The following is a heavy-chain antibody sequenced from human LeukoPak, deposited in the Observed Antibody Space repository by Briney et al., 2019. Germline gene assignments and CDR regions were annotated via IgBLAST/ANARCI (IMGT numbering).Heavy chain of an antibody. CDR2: IYYSGST. V-gene: IGHV4-59*12. Sequence: SETLSLTCTVSGGSISSYYWSWIRQPPGKGLEWIGSIYYSGSTYYNPSLKSRVTISVDTSKNQFSLKLSSVTAADTAVYYCARGAYSSSWYALGYYYYYMDVWGKGTTVTVSS. J-gene: IGHJ6*03. CDR1: GGSISSYY. CDR3: ARGAYSSSWYALGYYYYYMDV. D-gene: IGHD6-13*01.